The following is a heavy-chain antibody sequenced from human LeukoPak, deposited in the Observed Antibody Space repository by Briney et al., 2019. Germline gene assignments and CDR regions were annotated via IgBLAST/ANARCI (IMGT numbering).Heavy chain of an antibody. V-gene: IGHV3-33*06. Sequence: GGSLRLSCAVPGFSFRDFGFHWVRQAPGKGLEWVAVTWYDESQKYYADSVKGRFTISKDNSKNTLYLEMSSLRVEDTAVYYCAKWEGTRQFYFGYWGQGALVTVAS. CDR2: TWYDESQK. J-gene: IGHJ4*02. D-gene: IGHD1-26*01. CDR3: AKWEGTRQFYFGY. CDR1: GFSFRDFG.